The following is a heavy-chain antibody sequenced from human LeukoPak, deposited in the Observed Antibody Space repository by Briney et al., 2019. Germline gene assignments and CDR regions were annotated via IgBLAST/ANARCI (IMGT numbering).Heavy chain of an antibody. CDR2: ISGSGGST. D-gene: IGHD5-18*01. CDR3: ASRRGYSYYYFDY. CDR1: GFTFSSYA. Sequence: GGSLRLSCAASGFTFSSYAMSWVRQAPGKGLEWVSAISGSGGSTYYADSVKGRFTISRDNSKNTLYLQMNSLRAEDTAVYYCASRRGYSYYYFDYWGQGTPVTVSS. J-gene: IGHJ4*02. V-gene: IGHV3-23*01.